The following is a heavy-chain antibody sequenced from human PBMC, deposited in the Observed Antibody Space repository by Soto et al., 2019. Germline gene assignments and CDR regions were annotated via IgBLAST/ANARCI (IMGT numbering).Heavy chain of an antibody. Sequence: ASVKVSCKASGYTFTSYGISWVRQAPGQGLEWMGWISAYNGNTNYAQKLQGRVTMTTDTSTSTAYMELRSLRSDDTAVYYCARDGQVQGYWLAATKPDFDYWGQGTLVTVSS. CDR3: ARDGQVQGYWLAATKPDFDY. CDR1: GYTFTSYG. J-gene: IGHJ4*02. D-gene: IGHD6-19*01. V-gene: IGHV1-18*01. CDR2: ISAYNGNT.